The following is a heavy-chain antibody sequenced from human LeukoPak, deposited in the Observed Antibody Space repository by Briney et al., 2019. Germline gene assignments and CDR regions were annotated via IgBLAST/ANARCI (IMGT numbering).Heavy chain of an antibody. V-gene: IGHV4-34*01. D-gene: IGHD2-15*01. CDR3: ARGRVYCSGGSCRQYYYMDV. CDR1: GGSFSGYY. CDR2: INHSGST. Sequence: SETLSLTCAVYGGSFSGYYWSWIRQPPGKGLEWIGEINHSGSTNYNPSLKSRVTISVDTSKNQFSLKLSSVTAADTAVYYCARGRVYCSGGSCRQYYYMDVWGKGTTVIVSS. J-gene: IGHJ6*03.